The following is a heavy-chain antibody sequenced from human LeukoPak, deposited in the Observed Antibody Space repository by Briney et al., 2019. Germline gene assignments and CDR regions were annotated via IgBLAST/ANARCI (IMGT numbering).Heavy chain of an antibody. Sequence: ASVKVSCKASGYTFTSYDINWVRQATGQGLEWMGWMNPNSGNTGYAQKFQGRVTMTRNTSISTAYMELSSLRSEDTAVYYCARRGALGYYFDYWGQGTLVTVSS. J-gene: IGHJ4*02. CDR2: MNPNSGNT. CDR3: ARRGALGYYFDY. CDR1: GYTFTSYD. D-gene: IGHD3-16*01. V-gene: IGHV1-8*01.